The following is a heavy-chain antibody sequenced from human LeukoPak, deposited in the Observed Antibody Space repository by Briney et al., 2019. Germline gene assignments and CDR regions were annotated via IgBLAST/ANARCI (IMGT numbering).Heavy chain of an antibody. V-gene: IGHV3-7*01. D-gene: IGHD2-2*01. J-gene: IGHJ6*02. CDR2: IKQDGSEK. Sequence: GGSLRLSCAASGFIFSNYWMGWVRQAPGKGLEWVANIKQDGSEKYYVDSVKGRFTISRDNAKNSLYLQMNSLRAEDTAVYYCARGCSSTSCYGMDVWGQGTTVTVSS. CDR3: ARGCSSTSCYGMDV. CDR1: GFIFSNYW.